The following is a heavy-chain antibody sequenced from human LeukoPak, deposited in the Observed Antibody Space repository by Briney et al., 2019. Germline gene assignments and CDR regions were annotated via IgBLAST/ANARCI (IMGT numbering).Heavy chain of an antibody. Sequence: GGSLRLSCAASGFTFSSYWMSWVRQAPGKGLEWVANIKQDGSEKYYVDSVKGRFTISRDNAKNSLYLQMNSLRAEDTAVDYCAKAVRGVPVYYYYMDVWGKGTTVTISS. V-gene: IGHV3-7*01. CDR1: GFTFSSYW. J-gene: IGHJ6*03. CDR3: AKAVRGVPVYYYYMDV. D-gene: IGHD3-10*01. CDR2: IKQDGSEK.